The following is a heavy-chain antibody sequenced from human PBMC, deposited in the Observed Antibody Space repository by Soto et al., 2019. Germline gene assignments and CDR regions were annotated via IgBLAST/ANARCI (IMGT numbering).Heavy chain of an antibody. Sequence: EVQLVESGGGSVQPGESLRLSCAASGLTFSSYSMNWVRQAPGKGLEWVSYISSSSWNIYYADTVKGRFTISGDNAKNSLYLQMNSLRDEDTAVYYCARGPSAAAPLSDWYFDLWGRGTLVTVSS. CDR2: ISSSSWNI. CDR3: ARGPSAAAPLSDWYFDL. J-gene: IGHJ2*01. D-gene: IGHD2-2*01. V-gene: IGHV3-48*02. CDR1: GLTFSSYS.